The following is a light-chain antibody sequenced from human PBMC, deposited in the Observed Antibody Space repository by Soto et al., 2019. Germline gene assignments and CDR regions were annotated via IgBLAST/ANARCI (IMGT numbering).Light chain of an antibody. J-gene: IGLJ2*01. CDR3: SSFAGYNNLVV. CDR1: SSDVGGYNS. Sequence: QSALTQAPSASGSPGQSVTISCTGTSSDVGGYNSVSWYQHHPGKAPKLIIYEVSKRPSGVPDHFSGSKSGNTASLTVSGLQAEDEADYYCSSFAGYNNLVVFGGGTKLTVL. V-gene: IGLV2-8*01. CDR2: EVS.